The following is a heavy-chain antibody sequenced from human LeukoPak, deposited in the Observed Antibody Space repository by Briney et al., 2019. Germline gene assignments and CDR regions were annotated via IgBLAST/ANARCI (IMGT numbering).Heavy chain of an antibody. Sequence: PGGSLRLSCAGSGFSLGDHAMHWVRQTPGKRLEWVSGISYNGEDIAYADSVKGRFSVSRDNARNVLYLQMNSLRPEDTAFYYCARDIVCDSSGYPYYFDHWGQGTLVTVSS. J-gene: IGHJ4*02. CDR2: ISYNGEDI. CDR3: ARDIVCDSSGYPYYFDH. CDR1: GFSLGDHA. V-gene: IGHV3-9*01. D-gene: IGHD3-22*01.